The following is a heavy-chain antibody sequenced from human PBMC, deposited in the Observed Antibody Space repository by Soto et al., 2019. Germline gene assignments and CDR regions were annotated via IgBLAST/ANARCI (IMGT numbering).Heavy chain of an antibody. D-gene: IGHD2-2*01. CDR2: IKSKTDGGTT. CDR1: GFTFTNAW. J-gene: IGHJ4*02. CDR3: TTDSQDIVVVPAVSAVFDY. V-gene: IGHV3-15*07. Sequence: GGSLRLSCAASGFTFTNAWINWVRQAPGKGLEWVGRIKSKTDGGTTDYAEPVKGRFAISRDDSNNMVYLQMNSLKIEDTAVYYCTTDSQDIVVVPAVSAVFDYWGQGTLVTVSS.